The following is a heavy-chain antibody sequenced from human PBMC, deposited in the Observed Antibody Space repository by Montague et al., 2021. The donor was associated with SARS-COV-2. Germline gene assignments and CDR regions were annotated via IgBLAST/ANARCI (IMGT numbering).Heavy chain of an antibody. CDR2: IGHTGSF. CDR3: ARGGTERSTTFGVVFFPLLDS. V-gene: IGHV4-34*01. CDR1: GGSLSGHS. J-gene: IGHJ4*02. D-gene: IGHD3-3*01. Sequence: SETLSLTCAVYGGSLSGHSWSWVRQAPEKGLEWIGDIGHTGSFKYNPSLKSRVTMSIDAAKNQFSLRMTSVTAADTSIYYYARGGTERSTTFGVVFFPLLDSWGQGTLVTVSS.